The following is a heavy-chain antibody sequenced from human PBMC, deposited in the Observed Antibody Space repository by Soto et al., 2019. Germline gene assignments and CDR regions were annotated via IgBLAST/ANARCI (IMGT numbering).Heavy chain of an antibody. Sequence: SETLSLTCTVSGGSISSYYWSWIRQPPGKGLEWIGYIYYSGSTNYNPSLKSRVTISVDTSKNQFSLKLSSVTAADTAVYYCARVLSSGWPSYYYYGMDVWGQGTTVTVSS. J-gene: IGHJ6*02. D-gene: IGHD6-19*01. CDR2: IYYSGST. V-gene: IGHV4-59*01. CDR1: GGSISSYY. CDR3: ARVLSSGWPSYYYYGMDV.